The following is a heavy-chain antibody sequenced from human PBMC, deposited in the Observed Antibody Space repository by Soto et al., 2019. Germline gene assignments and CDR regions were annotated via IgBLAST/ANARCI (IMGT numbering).Heavy chain of an antibody. CDR2: ISGSGSFT. J-gene: IGHJ4*02. V-gene: IGHV3-23*01. CDR1: GFTSRAYA. D-gene: IGHD3-10*01. CDR3: AKIPTGSGSSKFDY. Sequence: GWPLKLPCAASGFTSRAYAMSWVGQAPGKGLEWISAISGSGSFTHYAASVRGRFTISRDNTQNQLYLQMNNLRGDDTAMYYCAKIPTGSGSSKFDYWGQGIQVTVSS.